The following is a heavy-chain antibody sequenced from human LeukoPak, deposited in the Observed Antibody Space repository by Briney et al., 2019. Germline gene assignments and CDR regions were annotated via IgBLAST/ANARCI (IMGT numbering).Heavy chain of an antibody. V-gene: IGHV3-21*01. D-gene: IGHD2-21*02. CDR2: ISSSSSYI. Sequence: PGGSLRLSCAASGFTFSSYSMNWVRQAPGKGLEWVSSISSSSSYIYYADSVKGRFTISRDNAKNSLYLQMNSLRAEDTAVYYCARAVYPYCGGDCYLLDAFDIWGQGTMVTVSS. CDR1: GFTFSSYS. J-gene: IGHJ3*02. CDR3: ARAVYPYCGGDCYLLDAFDI.